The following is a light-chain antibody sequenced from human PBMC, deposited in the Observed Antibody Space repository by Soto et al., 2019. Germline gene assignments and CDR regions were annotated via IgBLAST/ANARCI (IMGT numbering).Light chain of an antibody. CDR1: SSDVGANNY. J-gene: IGLJ2*01. CDR2: EVS. CDR3: SSYINSITFVV. V-gene: IGLV2-14*01. Sequence: QSALTQPASVSGSPGQPITISCTGTSSDVGANNYVSWYQHHPGKAPKLLIYEVSNRPSGVSSRFSGSKSGNTASLTISVLQAEDEADYYCSSYINSITFVVFGGGTKLTVL.